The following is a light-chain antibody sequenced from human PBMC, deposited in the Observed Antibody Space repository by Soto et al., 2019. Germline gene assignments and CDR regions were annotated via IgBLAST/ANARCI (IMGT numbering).Light chain of an antibody. Sequence: EIVMPQYPATLSVSPGERSTLSCMASQSVSSNLAWYQQKPGQAPRLLIHGASSRATGIPDRISGSGSGTDFTLTISRLEPEDFAVYYCQQYGSSPITFGQGTLLEI. CDR2: GAS. CDR3: QQYGSSPIT. J-gene: IGKJ5*01. CDR1: QSVSSN. V-gene: IGKV3-20*01.